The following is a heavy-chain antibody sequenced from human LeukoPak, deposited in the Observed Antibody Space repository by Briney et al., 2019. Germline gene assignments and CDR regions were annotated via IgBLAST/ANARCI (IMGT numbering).Heavy chain of an antibody. J-gene: IGHJ4*02. D-gene: IGHD2/OR15-2a*01. V-gene: IGHV1-8*01. CDR1: VYTFTMYD. Sequence: ASVTVSFKASVYTFTMYDINWVRRATGQGGEWMGWMNHKNGNTGYAQKFQGRVTMTRNTSISTVYMELSSRTYEDTAVYYCARGEYMYGHDIDYWGQGTLVTVSS. CDR2: MNHKNGNT. CDR3: ARGEYMYGHDIDY.